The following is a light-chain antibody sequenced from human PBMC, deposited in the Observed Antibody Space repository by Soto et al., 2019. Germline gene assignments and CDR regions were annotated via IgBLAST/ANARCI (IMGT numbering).Light chain of an antibody. V-gene: IGKV3-20*01. CDR2: DAS. Sequence: EIVMTQSPTTLSVSPGERGTLSCRASQSVASNYLGWYQQKPGQAPRVLIFDASIRATGIPDRFSASGSGSDFTLTISRLEPDDFAVYYCHQYDSLPLTFGGGTKVDIK. CDR1: QSVASNY. CDR3: HQYDSLPLT. J-gene: IGKJ4*01.